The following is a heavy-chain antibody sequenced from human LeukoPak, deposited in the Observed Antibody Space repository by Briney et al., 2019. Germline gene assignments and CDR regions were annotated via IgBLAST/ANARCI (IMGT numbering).Heavy chain of an antibody. Sequence: PGRSLRLSCAGSGFTFGGYGMHWFRQTPGKGLEWVSVMAYDGSRPFYADSVKGRFTISRDNSKNTMSVQMDHLRAEDTAVYYCTRYNNDPFDYSGQGTLFSVSS. V-gene: IGHV3-33*01. CDR3: TRYNNDPFDY. D-gene: IGHD1-14*01. J-gene: IGHJ4*02. CDR2: MAYDGSRP. CDR1: GFTFGGYG.